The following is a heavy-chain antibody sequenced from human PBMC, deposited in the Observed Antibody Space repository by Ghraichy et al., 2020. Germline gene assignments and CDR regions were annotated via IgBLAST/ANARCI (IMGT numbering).Heavy chain of an antibody. Sequence: SETLSLTCTVSGASTRNYYWSWIRQPPGKGLEWIGHISYSGSTNYNPSLKSRVTISADTSKNQFSLRLTSVTAADTAVYYCASGRWVQLPYYWGQGTLVTVSS. CDR2: ISYSGST. CDR3: ASGRWVQLPYY. CDR1: GASTRNYY. V-gene: IGHV4-59*01. J-gene: IGHJ4*02. D-gene: IGHD5-24*01.